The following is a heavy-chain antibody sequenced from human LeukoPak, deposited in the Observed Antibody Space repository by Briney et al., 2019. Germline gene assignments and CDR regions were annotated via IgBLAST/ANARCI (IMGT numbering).Heavy chain of an antibody. V-gene: IGHV4-38-2*02. Sequence: SETLSLTCTVSGYSISSGYWGWIRQPPGKGLEWIGTISDSGSTYYNPSLKSRVTISVDTSKNQFSLKLSSVTAADTAVYYCARNWGSDPDAFDIWGQGTMVTVSS. J-gene: IGHJ3*02. CDR3: ARNWGSDPDAFDI. CDR1: GYSISSGY. D-gene: IGHD7-27*01. CDR2: ISDSGST.